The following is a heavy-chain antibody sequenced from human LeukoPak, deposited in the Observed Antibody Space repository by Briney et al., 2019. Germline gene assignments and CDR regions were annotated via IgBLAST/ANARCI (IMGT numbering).Heavy chain of an antibody. Sequence: ASVKVSCKASGYTFTGYYMHWVRQAPGQGLEWMGWINPNSGGTNYAQKFQGWVTMTRDTSISTAYMELSRLRSDDTAVYYCAREGYYDSSGYWRYWGQGTLVTVSS. CDR1: GYTFTGYY. D-gene: IGHD3-22*01. CDR3: AREGYYDSSGYWRY. V-gene: IGHV1-2*04. J-gene: IGHJ4*02. CDR2: INPNSGGT.